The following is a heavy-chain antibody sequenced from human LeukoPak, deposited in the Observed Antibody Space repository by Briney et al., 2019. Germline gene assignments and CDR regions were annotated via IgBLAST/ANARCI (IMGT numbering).Heavy chain of an antibody. J-gene: IGHJ4*02. D-gene: IGHD5-12*01. CDR2: INHSGRT. CDR1: GGSFSGDY. Sequence: SETLSLTCAVYGGSFSGDYWSWIRQPPGKGLEWIGEINHSGRTNYKPSLKSRVTISVDTSKNQFSLKLNSVTAADTAVYYCAYSGYDIPVWYWAQGTPVTVSS. V-gene: IGHV4-34*01. CDR3: AYSGYDIPVWY.